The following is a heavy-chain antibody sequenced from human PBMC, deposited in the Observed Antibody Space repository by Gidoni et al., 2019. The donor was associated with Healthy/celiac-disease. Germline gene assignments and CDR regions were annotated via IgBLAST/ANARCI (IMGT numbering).Heavy chain of an antibody. Sequence: EVQLVQSGAEVKKPGESLRISCKGSGYSFTSYWISWVRQMPGKGLEWMGRIDPSYSYTNYSPSFQGHVTISANKSISTAYLQWSSLKASDTAMYYCARAGDYYYYMDVWGKGTTVTVSS. D-gene: IGHD3-10*01. CDR3: ARAGDYYYYMDV. J-gene: IGHJ6*03. CDR2: IDPSYSYT. V-gene: IGHV5-10-1*03. CDR1: GYSFTSYW.